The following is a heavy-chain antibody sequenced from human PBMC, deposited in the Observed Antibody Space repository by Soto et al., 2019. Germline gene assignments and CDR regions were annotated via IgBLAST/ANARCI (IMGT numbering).Heavy chain of an antibody. D-gene: IGHD6-19*01. J-gene: IGHJ4*02. CDR3: AREQWLVPIYDY. Sequence: SVKVSCKASGGTFSSYTISWVRQAPGQGLEWMGRIIPILGIANYAQKFQGRVTITADKSTSTAYMELSSLRSEDTAVYYCAREQWLVPIYDYWGQGTLVTVSS. CDR1: GGTFSSYT. V-gene: IGHV1-69*04. CDR2: IIPILGIA.